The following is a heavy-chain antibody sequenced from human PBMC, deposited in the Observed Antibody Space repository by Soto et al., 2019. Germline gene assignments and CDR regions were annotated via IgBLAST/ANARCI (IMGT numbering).Heavy chain of an antibody. J-gene: IGHJ4*02. CDR1: GGSISSGGYY. CDR3: ASTRKLYGESRFDY. Sequence: QVQLQESGPGLVKPSQTLSLTCTVSGGSISSGGYYCSWIRQHPGKGLEWIGYIYYSGSTYYNPSLKSRVTISVDTSKNQFSLKLSSVTAADTAVYYCASTRKLYGESRFDYWGQGTLVTVSS. V-gene: IGHV4-31*03. D-gene: IGHD4-17*01. CDR2: IYYSGST.